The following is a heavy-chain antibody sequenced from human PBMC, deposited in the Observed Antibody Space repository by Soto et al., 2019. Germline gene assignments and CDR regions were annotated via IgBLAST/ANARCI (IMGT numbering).Heavy chain of an antibody. CDR3: ARGDSMVSSLLDY. CDR2: ILQNVDT. Sequence: SETLSLTCTVSGGPFSGGGYYCSWIRQSPGKGLEWIGYILQNVDTSYNPPLKSRVTISTDTSKRQFSLKLSSVTAADTAVYYCARGDSMVSSLLDYWGQGMFVTVSS. D-gene: IGHD3-10*01. V-gene: IGHV4-31*03. CDR1: GGPFSGGGYY. J-gene: IGHJ4*02.